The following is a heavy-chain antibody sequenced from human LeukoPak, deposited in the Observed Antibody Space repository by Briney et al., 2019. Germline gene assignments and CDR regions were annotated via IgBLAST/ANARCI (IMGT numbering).Heavy chain of an antibody. V-gene: IGHV4-39*07. CDR3: ARELSAHMVRGVAEM. CDR2: IYYSGST. CDR1: GGSISSSSYY. Sequence: PSETLSLTCTVSGGSISSSSYYWGWIRQPPGKGLEWIGSIYYSGSTYYNPSLKSRVTISVDTSKNQFSLKLSSVTAADTAVYYCARELSAHMVRGVAEMWGQGTLVTVSS. D-gene: IGHD3-10*01. J-gene: IGHJ4*02.